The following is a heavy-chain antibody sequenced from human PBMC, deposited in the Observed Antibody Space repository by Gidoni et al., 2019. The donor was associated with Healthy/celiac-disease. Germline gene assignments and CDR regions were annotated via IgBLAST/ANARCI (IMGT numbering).Heavy chain of an antibody. CDR2: INHSGST. CDR3: ARGDYVWGSYRYNWFDP. D-gene: IGHD3-16*02. J-gene: IGHJ5*02. Sequence: QVQLQQWGAGLLKPSETLSLTCAVYGGSFSGYYWSWIRQPPGKGLELIGKINHSGSTNYNPSLKSRVTISVDTSKNQFSLKLSSVTAADTAVYYCARGDYVWGSYRYNWFDPWGQGTLVTVSS. V-gene: IGHV4-34*01. CDR1: GGSFSGYY.